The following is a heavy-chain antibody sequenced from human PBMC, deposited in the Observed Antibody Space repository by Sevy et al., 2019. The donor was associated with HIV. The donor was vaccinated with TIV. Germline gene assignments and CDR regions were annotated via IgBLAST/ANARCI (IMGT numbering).Heavy chain of an antibody. J-gene: IGHJ4*02. D-gene: IGHD5-18*01. Sequence: GGSLRLSCAASGFNVSTYGMHWVRQAPGKGLEWVAVMSYDGRNKYYAESVKGRFTISRDNSKNTLYLQMNSLEPEDTAVYYCAKDATWIQLWFPYYFDYWGQGTLVTVSS. V-gene: IGHV3-30*18. CDR3: AKDATWIQLWFPYYFDY. CDR2: MSYDGRNK. CDR1: GFNVSTYG.